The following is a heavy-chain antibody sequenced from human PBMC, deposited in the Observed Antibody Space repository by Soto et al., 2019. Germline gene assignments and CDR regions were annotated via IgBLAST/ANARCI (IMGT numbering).Heavy chain of an antibody. CDR3: ARSGKGEWLVHGYAFDI. D-gene: IGHD6-19*01. J-gene: IGHJ3*02. V-gene: IGHV4-31*03. Sequence: SETLSLTCTVSGGSISSGGYYWSWIRQHPGKGLEWIGYIYYSGSTYYNPSLKSRVTISVDTSKNQFSLKLSSVTAADTAVYYCARSGKGEWLVHGYAFDIWGQGTMVTVSS. CDR2: IYYSGST. CDR1: GGSISSGGYY.